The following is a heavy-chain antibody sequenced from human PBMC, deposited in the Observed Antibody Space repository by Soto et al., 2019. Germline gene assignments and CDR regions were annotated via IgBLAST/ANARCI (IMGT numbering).Heavy chain of an antibody. CDR3: AKDQPITGTSSDY. CDR1: GFTFSSYG. V-gene: IGHV3-30*18. Sequence: GGSLRLSCAASGFTFSSYGMHWVRQAPGKGLEWVAVISYDGSNKYYADSVKGRFTISRDNSKNTLYLQMNSLRAEDMAVYYCAKDQPITGTSSDYWGQGTLVTVSS. D-gene: IGHD1-20*01. CDR2: ISYDGSNK. J-gene: IGHJ4*02.